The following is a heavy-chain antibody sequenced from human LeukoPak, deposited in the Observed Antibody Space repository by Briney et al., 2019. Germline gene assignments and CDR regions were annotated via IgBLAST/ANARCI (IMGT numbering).Heavy chain of an antibody. D-gene: IGHD6-19*01. CDR1: GGSISSYY. CDR3: AGRLGYSSGFDY. J-gene: IGHJ4*02. V-gene: IGHV4-59*08. CDR2: IYYSGST. Sequence: SETLSLTCTVSGGSISSYYWSWIRQPPGKGLEWIGYIYYSGSTNYNPSLKSRVTISVDTSKNQFPLKLSSVTAADTAVYYCAGRLGYSSGFDYWGQGTLVTVSS.